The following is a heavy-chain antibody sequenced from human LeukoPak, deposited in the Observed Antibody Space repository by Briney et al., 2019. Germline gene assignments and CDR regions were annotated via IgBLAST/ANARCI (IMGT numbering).Heavy chain of an antibody. Sequence: GGSLRLSCAASRFTFSSYGMHWVRQAPDKGLEWVAVIGYDGSNKYYAGSVKGRFTISRDNSQNTLYLQMNSLRAEDTAVYYCAREIRSDYYGSGKVVDYWGQGTLVTVSS. J-gene: IGHJ4*02. CDR2: IGYDGSNK. D-gene: IGHD3-10*01. V-gene: IGHV3-33*01. CDR1: RFTFSSYG. CDR3: AREIRSDYYGSGKVVDY.